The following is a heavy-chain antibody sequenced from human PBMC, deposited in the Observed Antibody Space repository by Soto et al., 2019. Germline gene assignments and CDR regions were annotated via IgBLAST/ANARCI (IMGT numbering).Heavy chain of an antibody. J-gene: IGHJ6*02. CDR2: IDPSDSYT. Sequence: PGESLKISCKGSGYSFTSYWISWVRQMPGKGLEWMVRIDPSDSYTNYRTSFQGHVTISADKSISTAYLQWSSLKASDTAMYYCERHRIAAAGNGEDYYYYGIEXWGQGTRVTVS. CDR3: ERHRIAAAGNGEDYYYYGIEX. CDR1: GYSFTSYW. D-gene: IGHD6-13*01. V-gene: IGHV5-10-1*01.